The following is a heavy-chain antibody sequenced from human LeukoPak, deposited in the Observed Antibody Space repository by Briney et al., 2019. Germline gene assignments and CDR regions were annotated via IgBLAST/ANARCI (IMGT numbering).Heavy chain of an antibody. J-gene: IGHJ5*02. CDR2: INTNTGNP. D-gene: IGHD3-10*01. V-gene: IGHV7-4-1*02. Sequence: GASVKVSCKASGYTFTSYAMNWVRQAPGQGLEWMGWINTNTGNPTYAQGFTGRFVFSLDTSVSTAYLQISSLKAEDTAVYYCARSLRLNYYGSGSYPNWFDPWGQGTLVTVSS. CDR1: GYTFTSYA. CDR3: ARSLRLNYYGSGSYPNWFDP.